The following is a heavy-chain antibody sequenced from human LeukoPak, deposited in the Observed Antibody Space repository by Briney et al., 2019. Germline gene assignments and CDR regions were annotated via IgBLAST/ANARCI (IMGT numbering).Heavy chain of an antibody. CDR3: AKRIEYSSSSAYFDY. Sequence: PGGSLRLSCAASGFTFSGYGMSWVRQAPGEGLEWVSSISDSGGSTYYGDSVKGRFTISRDNSKNTLYLEMYSLRADDTAIYYCAKRIEYSSSSAYFDYWGQGTLVTVSS. D-gene: IGHD6-6*01. CDR1: GFTFSGYG. V-gene: IGHV3-23*01. CDR2: ISDSGGST. J-gene: IGHJ4*02.